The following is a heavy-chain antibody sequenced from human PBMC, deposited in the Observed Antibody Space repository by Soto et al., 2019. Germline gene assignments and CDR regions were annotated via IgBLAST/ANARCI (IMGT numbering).Heavy chain of an antibody. J-gene: IGHJ4*02. CDR3: ARCYHGLRCHLDS. D-gene: IGHD2-2*01. Sequence: GASVKVSCKAGGYTFSYYYIQLVRQAPGQGLEYMGWISHKSGGAAYAQKFRGRVTMPRDTSVNLAYLHLSSLTSDDTAVYFCARCYHGLRCHLDSWGQGPLVTVSS. CDR2: ISHKSGGA. V-gene: IGHV1-2*02. CDR1: GYTFSYYY.